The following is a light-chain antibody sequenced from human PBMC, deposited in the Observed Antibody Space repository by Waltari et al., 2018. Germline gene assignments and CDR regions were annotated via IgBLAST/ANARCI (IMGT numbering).Light chain of an antibody. CDR3: QQSSTTPL. CDR1: QSISNY. J-gene: IGKJ2*01. Sequence: EIRMTQSPSSLSASAGDSITITCRASQSISNYLNWYQQKPGQAPKLLIYVASRLQSGFPSRFSGSGSRTDFTLTISNLQPEDFATYYCQQSSTTPLFGQGTKLESK. CDR2: VAS. V-gene: IGKV1-39*01.